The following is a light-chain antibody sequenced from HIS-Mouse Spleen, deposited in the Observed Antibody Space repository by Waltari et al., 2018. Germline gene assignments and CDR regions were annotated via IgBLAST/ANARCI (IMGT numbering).Light chain of an antibody. Sequence: QSALTQPASVSGSPGQSITISCTGTSSDVGGYNYVSWYQQHPGKAPKLMIYEVSNRTSGVSNRFSGSKSGNTASLTISGLQAEEEADYYCSSYTSSSTQVFGTGTKVTVL. CDR3: SSYTSSSTQV. CDR1: SSDVGGYNY. CDR2: EVS. J-gene: IGLJ1*01. V-gene: IGLV2-14*01.